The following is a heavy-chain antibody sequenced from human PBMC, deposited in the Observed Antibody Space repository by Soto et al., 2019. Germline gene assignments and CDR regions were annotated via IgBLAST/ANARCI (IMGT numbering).Heavy chain of an antibody. D-gene: IGHD6-19*01. J-gene: IGHJ4*02. Sequence: SETLSLTCTVSGGYLMSGGYYWSWIRQHPERGLERIGYIYYTGRTYYNPSLESRVTFSVDTSKNKFSLKLSSVTAADTALYYCARRGSRLSVAVAAFDYWSQGTLVTVSS. CDR2: IYYTGRT. CDR3: ARRGSRLSVAVAAFDY. V-gene: IGHV4-31*02. CDR1: GGYLMSGGYY.